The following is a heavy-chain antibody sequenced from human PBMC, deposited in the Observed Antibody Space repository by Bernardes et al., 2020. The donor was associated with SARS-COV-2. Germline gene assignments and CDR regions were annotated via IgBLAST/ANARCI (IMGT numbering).Heavy chain of an antibody. Sequence: ASVKVSCKASGYTFTDYYVHWVRQAHGQGLECMAWINPDNGVTDYAPKFQGRISLTRDTSSRTIYMEMSGLRSDYTAIYYCARDPTVVGPDNPFDIWGQGTIVTVS. CDR1: GYTFTDYY. J-gene: IGHJ3*02. CDR3: ARDPTVVGPDNPFDI. V-gene: IGHV1-2*02. CDR2: INPDNGVT.